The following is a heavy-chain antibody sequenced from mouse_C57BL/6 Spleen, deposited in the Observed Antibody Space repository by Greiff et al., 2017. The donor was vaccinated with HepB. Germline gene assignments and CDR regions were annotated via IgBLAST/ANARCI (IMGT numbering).Heavy chain of an antibody. D-gene: IGHD2-5*01. CDR2: INPSTGGT. CDR3: ARWSNWYAMDY. J-gene: IGHJ4*01. V-gene: IGHV1-42*01. Sequence: EVQLQQSGPELVKPGASVKISCKASGYSFTGYYMSWVKQSPEKSLEWIGEINPSTGGTTYNQKFKAKATLTVDNSSSTAYMQLKSLTSEDSAVYYCARWSNWYAMDYWGQGTSVTVSS. CDR1: GYSFTGYY.